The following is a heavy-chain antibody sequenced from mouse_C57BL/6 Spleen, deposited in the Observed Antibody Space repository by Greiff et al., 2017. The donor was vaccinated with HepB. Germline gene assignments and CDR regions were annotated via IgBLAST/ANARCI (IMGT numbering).Heavy chain of an antibody. J-gene: IGHJ4*01. D-gene: IGHD2-3*01. V-gene: IGHV1-55*01. Sequence: QVQLQQPGAELVKPGASVKMSCKASDYTFTSYWITWVKQRPGQGLEWIGDIYPGSGSTNYNEKFKSKATLTVDTSSSTAYMQLSSLTSEDSAVYYCARGEAYDAPGYWGQGTSVTVSS. CDR2: IYPGSGST. CDR3: ARGEAYDAPGY. CDR1: DYTFTSYW.